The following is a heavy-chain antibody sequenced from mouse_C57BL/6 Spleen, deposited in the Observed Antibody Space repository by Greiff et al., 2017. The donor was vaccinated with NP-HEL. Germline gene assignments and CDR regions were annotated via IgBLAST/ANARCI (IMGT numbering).Heavy chain of an antibody. CDR1: GYAFSSSW. D-gene: IGHD1-1*01. Sequence: QVQLQQSGPELVKPGASVKISCKASGYAFSSSWMNWVKQRPGKGLEWIGRIYPGDGDTNYNGKFKGKATLTADKSSSTAYMQLSSLTSEDSAVYFCARLGTTVVAPYYYAMDYWGQGTSVTVSS. CDR3: ARLGTTVVAPYYYAMDY. J-gene: IGHJ4*01. CDR2: IYPGDGDT. V-gene: IGHV1-82*01.